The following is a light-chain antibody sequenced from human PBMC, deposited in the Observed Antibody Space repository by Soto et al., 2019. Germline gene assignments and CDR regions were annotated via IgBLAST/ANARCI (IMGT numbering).Light chain of an antibody. CDR3: QSYDNSLSVYV. CDR1: GSNIGAGSD. J-gene: IGLJ1*01. V-gene: IGLV1-40*01. CDR2: GNN. Sequence: QSVLTQPPSVSGAPGQRVTISCTGSGSNIGAGSDVYWYQQLPGTAPKLLIYGNNNRPSGVPDRFSGSKSGTSASLAITGLQAEDEADYHCQSYDNSLSVYVFGTGTKVTVL.